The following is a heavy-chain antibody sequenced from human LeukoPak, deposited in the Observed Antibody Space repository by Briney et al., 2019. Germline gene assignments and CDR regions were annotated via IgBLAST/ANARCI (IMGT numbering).Heavy chain of an antibody. CDR2: IIPIFGTA. D-gene: IGHD3-10*01. CDR1: GGTFSSYA. J-gene: IGHJ6*03. CDR3: ATARDLWFGELFYMDV. V-gene: IGHV1-69*05. Sequence: SVKVSCKASGGTFSSYAISWVRQAPGQGLEWMGRIIPIFGTANYAQKFQGRVTITTDESTSTAYMELSSLRSAATAVYYCATARDLWFGELFYMDVWGKGTTVTVSS.